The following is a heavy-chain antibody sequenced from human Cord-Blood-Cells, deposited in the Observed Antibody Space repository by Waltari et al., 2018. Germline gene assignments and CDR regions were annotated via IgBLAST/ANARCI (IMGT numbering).Heavy chain of an antibody. V-gene: IGHV6-1*01. CDR3: ARAGYCSSTSCYAFDI. CDR2: TYYRSKCEN. CDR1: GERVPSNSAA. D-gene: IGHD2-2*01. Sequence: QVKLQQYSPGLVKPSQTLSLTCAIYGERVPSNSAAWNCIRQSQPIGLSWLGRTYYRSKCENDYAVSVKSRITNNPDTSKNQFSLQLNSVTPEDTAVYYCARAGYCSSTSCYAFDIWGQGTMVTVSS. J-gene: IGHJ3*02.